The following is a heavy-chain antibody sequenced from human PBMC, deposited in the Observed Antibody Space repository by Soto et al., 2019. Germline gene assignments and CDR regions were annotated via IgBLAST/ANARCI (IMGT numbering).Heavy chain of an antibody. D-gene: IGHD3-3*01. V-gene: IGHV5-51*01. CDR3: ARQWRFDY. Sequence: PGESLKVSCKGSGYSFTSYWIAWVRQMPGKGLEWIGIINPTDSDTRYSPSFQGQVTISADKSISTTYLQWSSLKASDSAIYYCARQWRFDYWGQGTLVPVSS. J-gene: IGHJ4*02. CDR1: GYSFTSYW. CDR2: INPTDSDT.